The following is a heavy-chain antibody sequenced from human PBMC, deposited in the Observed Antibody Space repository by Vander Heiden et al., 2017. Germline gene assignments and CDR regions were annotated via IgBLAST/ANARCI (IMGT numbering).Heavy chain of an antibody. Sequence: QLQLQESGPGLVKPSETLSLTCTVSGGPISSSSHYWGWFRQPPGKGLEWIASIYYSGSTYYNPSLKSRVTISVDTSKNQFSLKLNSVTAADTAIYYCASPTRSGGVYYGMDVWGQGTTVTVSS. CDR3: ASPTRSGGVYYGMDV. J-gene: IGHJ6*02. CDR2: IYYSGST. CDR1: GGPISSSSHY. V-gene: IGHV4-39*01. D-gene: IGHD2-15*01.